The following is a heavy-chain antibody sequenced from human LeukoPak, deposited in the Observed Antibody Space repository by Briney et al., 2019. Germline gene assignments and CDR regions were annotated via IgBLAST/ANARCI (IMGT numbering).Heavy chain of an antibody. J-gene: IGHJ6*03. CDR2: GGSGGST. CDR1: GFILSSYA. V-gene: IGHV3-23*01. Sequence: GGSLRLSCAASGFILSSYAMSWVRQAPGKGLEWVSYGGSGGSTYYADSVKGRFTVSRDNSKSTLYLQMNSLTAEDTAVYYCAKMRGQYYHSYYMDAWGKGTTVTVSS. CDR3: AKMRGQYYHSYYMDA.